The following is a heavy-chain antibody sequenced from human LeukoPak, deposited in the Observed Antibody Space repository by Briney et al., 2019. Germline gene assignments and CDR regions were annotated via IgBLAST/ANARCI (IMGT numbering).Heavy chain of an antibody. CDR2: ISSSGSTI. CDR3: AELGITMIGGV. J-gene: IGHJ6*03. CDR1: GFTFSSYE. D-gene: IGHD3-10*02. Sequence: GGSLRLSCAASGFTFSSYEMNWVRQAPGKGLEWVSYISSSGSTIYYADSVKGRFTLSRDNAKNSLVLQMNSLRGEDTAVYYCAELGITMIGGVWGKGTTVTISS. V-gene: IGHV3-48*03.